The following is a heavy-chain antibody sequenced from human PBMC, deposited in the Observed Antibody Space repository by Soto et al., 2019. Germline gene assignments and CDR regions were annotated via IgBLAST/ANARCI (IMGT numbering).Heavy chain of an antibody. CDR2: IYYSETT. Sequence: SETLSLTCTVSSGSISSSRYYWGWIRQAPGKGLQWIGSIYYSETTYYNPSLKSRVSMSIDRSKNQFSLRLTSVTAADTAVYYCARRTYYDFWSGYYTGWFDPWGQGTLVTVSS. V-gene: IGHV4-39*01. CDR1: SGSISSSRYY. CDR3: ARRTYYDFWSGYYTGWFDP. D-gene: IGHD3-3*01. J-gene: IGHJ5*02.